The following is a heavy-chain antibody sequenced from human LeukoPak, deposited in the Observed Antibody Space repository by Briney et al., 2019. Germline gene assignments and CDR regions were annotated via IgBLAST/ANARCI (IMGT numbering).Heavy chain of an antibody. Sequence: GGSLRLSCAASGFTFSSYAMSWVRQAPGKGLEWVSAISGSGGSTYYADSVKGRFTISRDNSKNTLYLQMNSLRAEDTAVYYCAKEDRRGYGDYVSYYYYGMDAWGQGTTVTVSS. D-gene: IGHD4-17*01. CDR1: GFTFSSYA. CDR2: ISGSGGST. J-gene: IGHJ6*02. CDR3: AKEDRRGYGDYVSYYYYGMDA. V-gene: IGHV3-23*01.